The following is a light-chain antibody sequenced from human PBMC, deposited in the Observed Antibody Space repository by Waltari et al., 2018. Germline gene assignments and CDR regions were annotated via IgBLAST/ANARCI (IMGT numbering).Light chain of an antibody. V-gene: IGLV1-44*01. CDR1: SSNIGGNA. CDR2: SNN. Sequence: QSVLTQPPSASGTPGQTVTISCSGSSSNIGGNAVNWYQQLPGTAPKLLIYSNNQRPSGVPDGFSGSKSGTSASLAISGLQSEDETDYYCAAWDDSLNGVVFGGGTKLTVL. J-gene: IGLJ3*02. CDR3: AAWDDSLNGVV.